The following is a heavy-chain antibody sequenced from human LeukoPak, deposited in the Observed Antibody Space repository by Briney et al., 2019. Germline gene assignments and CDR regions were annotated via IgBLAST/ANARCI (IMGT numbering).Heavy chain of an antibody. J-gene: IGHJ5*02. D-gene: IGHD6-19*01. CDR1: GFTFSSYA. Sequence: GGSLRLSCAASGFTFSSYAMRWVRQASGKGLEWVSAISGSSGSTYYADSVKGRFTISRDNSKNTLYLQMNSLRAEDTAVYYCAKDRRIAVAGRTFNWFDPWGQGTLVTVSS. CDR2: ISGSSGST. CDR3: AKDRRIAVAGRTFNWFDP. V-gene: IGHV3-23*01.